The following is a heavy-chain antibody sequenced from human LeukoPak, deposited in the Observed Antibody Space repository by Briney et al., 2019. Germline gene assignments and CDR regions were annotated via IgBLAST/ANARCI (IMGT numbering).Heavy chain of an antibody. CDR2: IYYSGST. CDR3: ARATGSSGWYSFGFNY. V-gene: IGHV4-39*07. D-gene: IGHD6-19*01. CDR1: GGSISSSSYY. J-gene: IGHJ4*02. Sequence: SETLSLTCTVSGGSISSSSYYWGWIRQPPGKGLEWIGSIYYSGSTYYNPSLKSRVTMSVDTSKNQFSLKLSSVTAADTAVYYCARATGSSGWYSFGFNYWGQGTLVTVSS.